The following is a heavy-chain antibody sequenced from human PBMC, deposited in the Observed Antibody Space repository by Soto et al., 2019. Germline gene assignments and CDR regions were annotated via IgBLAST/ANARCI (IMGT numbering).Heavy chain of an antibody. CDR1: GGTFSSYA. D-gene: IGHD4-17*01. Sequence: SVKVSCKASGGTFSSYAISWVRQAPGQGLEWMGGIIPIFGTANYAQKFQGRVTITADESTSTAYMELSSLRSEDTAVYYCARGGYGGNAEDYYYGLDVWGQGTTVTVAS. V-gene: IGHV1-69*13. CDR2: IIPIFGTA. J-gene: IGHJ6*02. CDR3: ARGGYGGNAEDYYYGLDV.